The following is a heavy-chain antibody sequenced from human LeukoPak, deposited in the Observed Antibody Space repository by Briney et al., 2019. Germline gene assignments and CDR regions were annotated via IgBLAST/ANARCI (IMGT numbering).Heavy chain of an antibody. J-gene: IGHJ4*02. V-gene: IGHV1-24*01. CDR1: GYTLTGLS. CDR2: FDPEDGET. Sequence: ASVKVSCKVSGYTLTGLSMHWVRQAPGKGLEWMGGFDPEDGETIYAQKFQGRVTMIEDTSTDTAYMELSSLRSEDTAVYYCATASGYWGQGTLVTVSS. CDR3: ATASGY.